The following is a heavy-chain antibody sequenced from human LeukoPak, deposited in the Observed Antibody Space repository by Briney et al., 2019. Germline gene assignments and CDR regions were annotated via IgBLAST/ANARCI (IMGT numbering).Heavy chain of an antibody. D-gene: IGHD4-17*01. V-gene: IGHV3-74*01. CDR3: TFSSYGDHVGVDAFEI. Sequence: GGSLRLSCKASGFTFSTYWMHWVRQAPGKGLVWVSRINRDGSSTNYADSVKGRFTISRDNAKNTVYLQMNSLSAEDTAMYYCTFSSYGDHVGVDAFEIWGQGTMVTVSS. CDR1: GFTFSTYW. J-gene: IGHJ3*02. CDR2: INRDGSST.